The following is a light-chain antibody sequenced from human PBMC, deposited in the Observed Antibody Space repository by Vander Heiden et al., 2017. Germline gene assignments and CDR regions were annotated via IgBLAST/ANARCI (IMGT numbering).Light chain of an antibody. J-gene: IGLJ2*01. CDR2: QAI. V-gene: IGLV3-1*01. Sequence: SYELTQQPSASVSPGQTASITCSGNQLGDKYACWYQQNPGQSPVMVIYQAIKRPSGVTGRFAGSTCRTAATLTIGGTQAMDDADYYCQAWESSTVVFGGGTKLTVL. CDR3: QAWESSTVV. CDR1: QLGDKY.